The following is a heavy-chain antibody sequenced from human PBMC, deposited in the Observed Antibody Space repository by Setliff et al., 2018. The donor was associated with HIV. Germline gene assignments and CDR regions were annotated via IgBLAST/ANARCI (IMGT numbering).Heavy chain of an antibody. Sequence: KTSETLSLTCAVYGGSFSGYYWSWIRQPPGKGLEWIGEINHSGSTNYNPSLKSRLSLSIESSKNQLFLKVMSVTAADTAVYYCARGVPLLPPNFWGQGTLVTVSS. J-gene: IGHJ4*02. CDR3: ARGVPLLPPNF. V-gene: IGHV4-34*01. CDR2: INHSGST. D-gene: IGHD2-15*01. CDR1: GGSFSGYY.